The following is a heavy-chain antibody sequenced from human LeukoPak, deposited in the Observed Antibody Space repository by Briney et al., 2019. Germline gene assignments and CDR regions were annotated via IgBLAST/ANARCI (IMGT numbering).Heavy chain of an antibody. Sequence: SVKVSCKASGGTFSSYAISWVRQAPGQGLEWMGGIIPIFGTANYAQKFQGRVTITADKSTSTAYMELSSLRSEGTAVYYCARGDIVVVVAATHSLYYWGQGTLVTVSS. CDR1: GGTFSSYA. J-gene: IGHJ4*02. CDR2: IIPIFGTA. V-gene: IGHV1-69*06. CDR3: ARGDIVVVVAATHSLYY. D-gene: IGHD2-15*01.